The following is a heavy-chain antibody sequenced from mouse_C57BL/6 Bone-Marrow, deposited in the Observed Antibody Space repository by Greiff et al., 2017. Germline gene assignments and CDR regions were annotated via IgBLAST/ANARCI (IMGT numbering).Heavy chain of an antibody. CDR2: INPNNGGT. CDR3: ARGVPSNFDY. Sequence: EVQLQQSGPELVKPGASVKISCKASGYTFTDYYMNWVKQSHGKSLEWIGDINPNNGGTSYNQKFKGKATLTVDKSSSTAYMELRSLTSEDSAVYYCARGVPSNFDYWGQGTTLTVSS. V-gene: IGHV1-26*01. CDR1: GYTFTDYY. J-gene: IGHJ2*01.